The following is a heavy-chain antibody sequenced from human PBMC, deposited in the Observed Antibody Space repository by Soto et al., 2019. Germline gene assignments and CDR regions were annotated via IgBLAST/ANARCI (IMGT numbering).Heavy chain of an antibody. V-gene: IGHV4-30-4*01. CDR2: IYKSATT. CDR1: GDSISNLDYF. CDR3: ARGQYCLTGRCFPNWFDS. J-gene: IGHJ5*01. Sequence: SETLSLTCSVSGDSISNLDYFWAWIRQPPGQALEYIGYIYKSATTYYNPSFESRVAISLDTSKSQFSLNVTSVTAADTAVYFCARGQYCLTGRCFPNWFDSWGQGTLVTVSS. D-gene: IGHD7-27*01.